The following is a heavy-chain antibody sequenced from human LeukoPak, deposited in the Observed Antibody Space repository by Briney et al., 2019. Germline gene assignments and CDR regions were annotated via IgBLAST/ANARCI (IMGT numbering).Heavy chain of an antibody. CDR3: ARAGAGDSSSRLDY. D-gene: IGHD6-6*01. CDR2: IYHSGST. J-gene: IGHJ4*02. V-gene: IGHV4-30-2*01. CDR1: GGSISSGGYY. Sequence: NTSQTLSLTCTVSGGSISSGGYYWSWIRQPPGKGLEWIGYIYHSGSTYYTPPLKSRVTISVDRSTTQFPLKLSSVTAADTAVYYCARAGAGDSSSRLDYWGQGTPVTVSS.